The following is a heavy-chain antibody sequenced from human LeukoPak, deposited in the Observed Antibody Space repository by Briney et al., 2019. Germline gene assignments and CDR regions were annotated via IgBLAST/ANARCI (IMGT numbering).Heavy chain of an antibody. D-gene: IGHD3-22*01. Sequence: SETLSLTCTVSGGSISSSSYYWGWIRQPAGKGLEWIGRIHTSGSTNYNPSLKSRVTMSADTSKNQFSLRLSSVTAADTAVYYCARDSIRGYYDSSGRDAFDIWGQGTMVTVSS. CDR3: ARDSIRGYYDSSGRDAFDI. V-gene: IGHV4-61*02. CDR2: IHTSGST. CDR1: GGSISSSSYY. J-gene: IGHJ3*02.